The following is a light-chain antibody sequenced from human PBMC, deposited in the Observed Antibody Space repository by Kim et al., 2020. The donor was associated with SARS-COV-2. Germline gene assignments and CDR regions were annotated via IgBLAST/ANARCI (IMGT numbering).Light chain of an antibody. CDR2: GAS. V-gene: IGKV3-20*01. CDR3: QQYGGSPRFT. CDR1: QSSSNLH. J-gene: IGKJ2*01. Sequence: YPGETATFACRVSQSSSNLHLAWYQHKSGQAPSRLIYGASTRAAGVSDRFSGSGSGTDFTLSISRLEPEDLAVYYCQQYGGSPRFTFGQGTKLEI.